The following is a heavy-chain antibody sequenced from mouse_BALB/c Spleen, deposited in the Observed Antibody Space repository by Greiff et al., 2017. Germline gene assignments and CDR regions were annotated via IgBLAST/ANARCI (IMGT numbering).Heavy chain of an antibody. CDR3: GRGYGYDDQAWFAY. CDR1: GYSFTGYF. J-gene: IGHJ3*01. Sequence: VQLKESGPELVKPGASVKISCKASGYSFTGYFMNWVKQSHGKSLEWIGRINPYNGDTFYNQKFKGKATLTVDKSSSTAHMELLSLTSEDSAVYYCGRGYGYDDQAWFAYWGQGTLVTVSA. V-gene: IGHV1-37*01. D-gene: IGHD2-2*01. CDR2: INPYNGDT.